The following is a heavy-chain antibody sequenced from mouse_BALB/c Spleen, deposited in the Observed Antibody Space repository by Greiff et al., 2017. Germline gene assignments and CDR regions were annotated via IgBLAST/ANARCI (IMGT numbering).Heavy chain of an antibody. J-gene: IGHJ3*01. V-gene: IGHV2-9*02. Sequence: QVQLKESGPGLVAPSQSLSITCTVSGFSLTSYGVHWVRQPPGKGLEWLGVIWAGGSTNYNSALMSRLSISKDNSKSQVFLKMNSLQTDDTAMYYCARDKYGKGWFAYWGQGTLVTVSA. CDR3: ARDKYGKGWFAY. CDR1: GFSLTSYG. CDR2: IWAGGST. D-gene: IGHD2-10*02.